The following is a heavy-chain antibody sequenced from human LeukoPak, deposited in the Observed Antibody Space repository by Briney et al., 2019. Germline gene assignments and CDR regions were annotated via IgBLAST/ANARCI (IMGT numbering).Heavy chain of an antibody. J-gene: IGHJ5*02. CDR1: GGSISSSSYY. D-gene: IGHD3-10*01. V-gene: IGHV4-39*07. Sequence: PSETLSLTCTVSGGSISSSSYYWGWIRQPPGKGLEWIGSIYYSGSTYYNPSLKSRVTISVDTSKNQFSLKLSSVTAADTAVYYCARDLDGSGSYLGVNWFDPWGQGILVTVSS. CDR3: ARDLDGSGSYLGVNWFDP. CDR2: IYYSGST.